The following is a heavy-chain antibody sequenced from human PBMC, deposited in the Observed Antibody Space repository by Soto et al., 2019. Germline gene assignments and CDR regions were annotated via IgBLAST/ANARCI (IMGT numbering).Heavy chain of an antibody. CDR1: GFTFSNYW. CDR3: ASARHIGP. D-gene: IGHD2-21*01. V-gene: IGHV3-7*01. J-gene: IGHJ5*02. CDR2: IKQDGSES. Sequence: VGSLRLSGAASGFTFSNYWMSWVRQAPGKGLEWVANIKQDGSESNYADSVKGRFTISRDNAGNSLYLQMTSLRAEDTAVYYCASARHIGPWGQGTLVTVSS.